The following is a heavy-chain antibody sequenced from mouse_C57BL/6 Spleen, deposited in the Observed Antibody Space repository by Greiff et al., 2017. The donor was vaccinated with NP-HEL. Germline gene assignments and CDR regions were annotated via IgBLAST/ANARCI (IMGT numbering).Heavy chain of an antibody. Sequence: QVHVKQPGAELVKPGASVKLSCKASGYTFTSYWMHWVKQRPGRGLEWIGRIDPNSGGTKYNEKFKSKATLTVDKPSSTAYMQLSSLTSEDSAVYYCARFYYGSSYVSYWYFDVWGTGTTVTVSS. CDR1: GYTFTSYW. J-gene: IGHJ1*03. CDR3: ARFYYGSSYVSYWYFDV. V-gene: IGHV1-72*01. D-gene: IGHD1-1*01. CDR2: IDPNSGGT.